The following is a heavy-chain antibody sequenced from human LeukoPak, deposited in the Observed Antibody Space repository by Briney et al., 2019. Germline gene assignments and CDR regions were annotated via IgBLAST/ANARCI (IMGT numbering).Heavy chain of an antibody. CDR1: GGSISSYY. J-gene: IGHJ4*02. CDR2: IYYSGST. V-gene: IGHV4-59*12. D-gene: IGHD6-13*01. Sequence: SETLSLTCTVSGGSISSYYWSWIRQPPGKGLEWIGYIYYSGSTNYNPSLKSRVTISVDTSKNQFSLKLSSVTAADTAVYYCASHLIPGIAAAECDYWGQGTLVTVSS. CDR3: ASHLIPGIAAAECDY.